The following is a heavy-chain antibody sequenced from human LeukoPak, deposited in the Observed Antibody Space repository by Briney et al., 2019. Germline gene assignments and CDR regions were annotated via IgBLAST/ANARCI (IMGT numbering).Heavy chain of an antibody. Sequence: GGSLRLSYAASGFTFSSYSMNWVRQAPGKGLEWVSSISSSSSYIYYADSVKGRFTISRDNAKNSLYLQTNSLRAEDTAVYYCARGYCTNGVCYLPWFDPWGQGTLVTVSS. J-gene: IGHJ5*02. CDR2: ISSSSSYI. CDR1: GFTFSSYS. D-gene: IGHD2-8*01. CDR3: ARGYCTNGVCYLPWFDP. V-gene: IGHV3-21*01.